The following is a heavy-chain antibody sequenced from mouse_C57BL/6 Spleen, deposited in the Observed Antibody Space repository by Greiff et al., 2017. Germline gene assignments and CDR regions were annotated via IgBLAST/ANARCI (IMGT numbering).Heavy chain of an antibody. V-gene: IGHV1-50*01. Sequence: VKLQQPGAELVKPGASVKLSCKASGYTFTSYWMQWVKQRPGQGLEWIGEIDPSDSYTNYNQKFKGKATLTVDTSSSTAYMQLSSLTSEDSAVXYCARARGSSHWYFDVWGTGTTVTVSS. CDR3: ARARGSSHWYFDV. CDR1: GYTFTSYW. CDR2: IDPSDSYT. J-gene: IGHJ1*03. D-gene: IGHD1-1*01.